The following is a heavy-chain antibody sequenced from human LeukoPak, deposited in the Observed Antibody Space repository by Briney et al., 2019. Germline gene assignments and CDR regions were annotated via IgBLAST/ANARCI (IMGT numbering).Heavy chain of an antibody. J-gene: IGHJ5*02. Sequence: GASVKVSCKASGDTFTGYFMYWVRQAPGQGLEWMGWINPNSGGTNFAQKFQGWVTMTRDTSISTAYMELSRLRSDDTAVYYCARDLGDAWGQGTLVTVSS. CDR1: GDTFTGYF. CDR3: ARDLGDA. CDR2: INPNSGGT. V-gene: IGHV1-2*04. D-gene: IGHD7-27*01.